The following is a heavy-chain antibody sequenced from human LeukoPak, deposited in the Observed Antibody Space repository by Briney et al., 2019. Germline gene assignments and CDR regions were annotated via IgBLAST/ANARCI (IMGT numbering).Heavy chain of an antibody. Sequence: ASVKVSCKASGYTFTSYGISWVRQAPGQGLEWMGWISAYNGNTDYAQKLQGRVTMTTDTSMSTAYMELRSLRSDDTAVYYCARGRFLEWLFQSSNAFDIWGQGTMVTVSS. J-gene: IGHJ3*02. D-gene: IGHD3-3*01. CDR1: GYTFTSYG. CDR2: ISAYNGNT. V-gene: IGHV1-18*01. CDR3: ARGRFLEWLFQSSNAFDI.